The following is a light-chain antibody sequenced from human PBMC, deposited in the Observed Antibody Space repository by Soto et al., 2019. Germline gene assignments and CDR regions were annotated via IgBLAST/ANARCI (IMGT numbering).Light chain of an antibody. J-gene: IGKJ5*01. CDR1: QGISSG. V-gene: IGKV1-12*01. CDR2: AAS. Sequence: IQMTQSPSFVSASAGDRVTITCRASQGISSGLAWYQQKPGRAPKLLIYAASRLQGGVPLRCSGSGSGTEFTLSISSLQPEDVATYYCKQLDSFPLTFGQGTRLDIK. CDR3: KQLDSFPLT.